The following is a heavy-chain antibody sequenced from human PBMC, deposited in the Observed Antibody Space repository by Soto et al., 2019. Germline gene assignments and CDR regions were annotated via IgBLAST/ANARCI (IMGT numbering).Heavy chain of an antibody. J-gene: IGHJ5*02. CDR3: ATQAEGGYNYGS. CDR2: INAGNGNT. V-gene: IGHV1-3*01. Sequence: QVQLVQSGAEVKKPGASVKVSCKASGYTFTSYAMHWVRQAPGQRLEWMGWINAGNGNTKYSQKFQGRVTITRDTSASTAYRELSSLRSEDTAVYYCATQAEGGYNYGSWGQGTLVTVSS. CDR1: GYTFTSYA. D-gene: IGHD5-12*01.